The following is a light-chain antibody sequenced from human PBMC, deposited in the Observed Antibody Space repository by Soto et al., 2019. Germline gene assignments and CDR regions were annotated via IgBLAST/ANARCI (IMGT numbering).Light chain of an antibody. Sequence: DIQITQSPSTLSASVGDRVTITCRASQSISSWLAWYQQKPGKAPKLLIYKASSLESGVPSRFSGSGSGTEFTLTISSLQTADFATYYCQKYNSYSPWSVGQGTKGEIK. J-gene: IGKJ1*01. V-gene: IGKV1-5*03. CDR1: QSISSW. CDR3: QKYNSYSPWS. CDR2: KAS.